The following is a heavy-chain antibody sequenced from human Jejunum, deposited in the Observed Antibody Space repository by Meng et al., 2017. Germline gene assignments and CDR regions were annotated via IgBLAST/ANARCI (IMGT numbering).Heavy chain of an antibody. D-gene: IGHD3-3*01. J-gene: IGHJ4*02. Sequence: GESLKISCEVSGFTISDYAMNWARQAPGKGLEWVAFIKSKGHGGATQYAASVKDRFTISRDESNSIAYLQMNSLKTEDTGVYYCARAPDFRSDSSDYYFDFWGQGTLVTVSS. CDR3: ARAPDFRSDSSDYYFDF. V-gene: IGHV3-49*04. CDR1: GFTISDYA. CDR2: IKSKGHGGAT.